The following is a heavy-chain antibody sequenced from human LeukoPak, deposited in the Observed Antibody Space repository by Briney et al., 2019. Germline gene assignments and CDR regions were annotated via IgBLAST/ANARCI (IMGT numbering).Heavy chain of an antibody. J-gene: IGHJ4*02. V-gene: IGHV3-23*01. CDR1: GFTFSSYG. D-gene: IGHD1-26*01. CDR2: LSDTGGRT. CDR3: AKDRIVGATTSYYFDY. Sequence: GSLRLSCAASGFTFSSYGMMWVRQAPGKGLEWVSALSDTGGRTDYANSVKGRFTISRDNSKNTLYLQMNSLRAEDTAVYYCAKDRIVGATTSYYFDYWGQGTLVTVSS.